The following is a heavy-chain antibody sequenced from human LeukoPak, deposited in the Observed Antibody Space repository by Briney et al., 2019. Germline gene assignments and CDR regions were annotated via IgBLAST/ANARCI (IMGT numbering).Heavy chain of an antibody. D-gene: IGHD4-17*01. Sequence: GGSLRLSCAASGFTFSSYSMNWVRQAPGKGLEWVSSISTGSSYIYYADSLKGRFTISRDNAKNSVYLQMNSLRAEDTAVYYRARGGNGDSAVDYWGQGTLLTVSS. CDR2: ISTGSSYI. CDR1: GFTFSSYS. V-gene: IGHV3-21*01. CDR3: ARGGNGDSAVDY. J-gene: IGHJ4*02.